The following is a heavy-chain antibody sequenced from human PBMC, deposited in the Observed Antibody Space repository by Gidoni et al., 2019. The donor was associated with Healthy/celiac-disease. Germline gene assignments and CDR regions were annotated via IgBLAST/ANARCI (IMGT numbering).Heavy chain of an antibody. CDR1: GGSISSSSYY. J-gene: IGHJ6*02. Sequence: QLQLQESGPGLVKPSETLSLTCTVSGGSISSSSYYWGWIRQPPGKGLEWIGSIYYSGSTYYNPSLKSRVTISVDTSKNQFSLKLSSVTAADTAVYYCASGQSSGSYPGYYGMDVWGQGTTVTVSS. CDR2: IYYSGST. D-gene: IGHD1-26*01. CDR3: ASGQSSGSYPGYYGMDV. V-gene: IGHV4-39*01.